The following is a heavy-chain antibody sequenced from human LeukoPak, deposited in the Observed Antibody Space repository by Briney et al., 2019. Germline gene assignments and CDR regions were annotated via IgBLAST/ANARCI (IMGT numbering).Heavy chain of an antibody. V-gene: IGHV3-23*01. CDR2: ISGSGGST. Sequence: GGSLRLSCAASGFTFRSYWMSWVRQAPGKGLEWVSAISGSGGSTYYADSVKGRFTISRDNSKNTVSLQMNSLRGDDTAVYYCAKDDAWGRYKDWGQGTLVTVSS. CDR1: GFTFRSYW. J-gene: IGHJ1*01. CDR3: AKDDAWGRYKD. D-gene: IGHD3-16*01.